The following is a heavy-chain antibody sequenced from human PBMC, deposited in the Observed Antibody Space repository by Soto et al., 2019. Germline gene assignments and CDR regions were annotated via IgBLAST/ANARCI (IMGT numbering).Heavy chain of an antibody. Sequence: QVQLVQSGAEVKKPGSSVKVSCKASGGTFSSYTISWVRQAPGQGLEWMGRIIPILGIANYAQKFQGRVTITADKSTSTAYMELSSLRSEDTAVYYCARDKRCSSTSCYPDYWGKGTLVTVSS. D-gene: IGHD2-2*01. CDR3: ARDKRCSSTSCYPDY. V-gene: IGHV1-69*08. CDR1: GGTFSSYT. CDR2: IIPILGIA. J-gene: IGHJ4*02.